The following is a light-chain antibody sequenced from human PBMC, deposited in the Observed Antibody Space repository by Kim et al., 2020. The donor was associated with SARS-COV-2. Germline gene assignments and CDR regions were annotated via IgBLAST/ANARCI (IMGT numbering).Light chain of an antibody. CDR1: QNIGFF. CDR3: QHYNSYPYT. J-gene: IGKJ2*01. Sequence: AASVGDSVTFFCRASQNIGFFLAWYQHKPGKAPTLLLYQASSLEIGVPSRFSVSGSETEFILTINSLQPDDFATYYCQHYNSYPYTFGQGTNWRS. CDR2: QAS. V-gene: IGKV1-5*03.